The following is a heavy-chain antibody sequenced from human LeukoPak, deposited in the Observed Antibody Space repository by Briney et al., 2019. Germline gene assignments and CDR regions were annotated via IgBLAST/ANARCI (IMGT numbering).Heavy chain of an antibody. V-gene: IGHV1-69*13. CDR1: GGTFSSYA. Sequence: SVKVSCKXSGGTFSSYAISWVRQAPRQGLEWMGGIIPIFGTANYSQKFQGRVTITADESTSAAYMELSSLRSEDTAVYFCASRLWSGYYYFDYWGQGTLVTVSS. CDR2: IIPIFGTA. CDR3: ASRLWSGYYYFDY. D-gene: IGHD3-3*01. J-gene: IGHJ4*02.